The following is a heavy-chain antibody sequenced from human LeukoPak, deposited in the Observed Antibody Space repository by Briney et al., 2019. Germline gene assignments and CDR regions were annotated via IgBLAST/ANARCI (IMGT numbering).Heavy chain of an antibody. CDR1: GYTFTSYG. CDR2: ISAYNGNT. D-gene: IGHD5-12*01. V-gene: IGHV1-18*01. CDR3: AREISRGIVATETTSHFDY. Sequence: ASVKVSCKASGYTFTSYGIIWVRQAPGQGLEWMGWISAYNGNTNYAQKLQGRVTMTTDTSTSTAYMELRSLRSDDTAVYYCAREISRGIVATETTSHFDYWGQGTLVTVSS. J-gene: IGHJ4*02.